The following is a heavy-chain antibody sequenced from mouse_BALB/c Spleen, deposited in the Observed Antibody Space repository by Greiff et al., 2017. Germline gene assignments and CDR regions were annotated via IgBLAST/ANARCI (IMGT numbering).Heavy chain of an antibody. CDR2: ISYDGSN. J-gene: IGHJ2*01. CDR1: GYSITSGYY. CDR3: AIAYYRSFDY. V-gene: IGHV3-6*02. D-gene: IGHD2-14*01. Sequence: DVKLVESGPGLVKPSQSLSLTCSVTGYSITSGYYWNWIRQFPGNKLEWMGYISYDGSNNYNPSLKNRISITRDTSKNQFFLKLNSVTTEDTATYYCAIAYYRSFDYWGQGTTLTVSS.